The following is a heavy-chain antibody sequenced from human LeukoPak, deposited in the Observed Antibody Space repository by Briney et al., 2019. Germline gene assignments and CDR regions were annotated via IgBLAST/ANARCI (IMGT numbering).Heavy chain of an antibody. Sequence: ASVKVSRKTSGYTFTKYAISWVRQAPGQGLEWMGWISFYNGNTYYAQKLQGRVTMTTDTSTSTAYMELRSLRSDDTAVYYCARGEEGGYGDYANYYYYYMDGWGKGTTITVSS. D-gene: IGHD4-17*01. J-gene: IGHJ6*03. CDR1: GYTFTKYA. CDR3: ARGEEGGYGDYANYYYYYMDG. CDR2: ISFYNGNT. V-gene: IGHV1-18*01.